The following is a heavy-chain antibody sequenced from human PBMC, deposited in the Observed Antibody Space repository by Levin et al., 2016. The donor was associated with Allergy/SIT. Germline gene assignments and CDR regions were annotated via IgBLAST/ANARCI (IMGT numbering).Heavy chain of an antibody. CDR1: GFSLSSYW. J-gene: IGHJ5*02. Sequence: ESLKISCAASGFSLSSYWMHWIRQPPGKGLEWIGEINHSGSTNYNPSLKSRVTISVDTSKNQFSLKLSSVTAADTAVYYCARVWPRVVPRYNWFDPWGQGTLVTVSS. D-gene: IGHD2-15*01. V-gene: IGHV4-34*01. CDR3: ARVWPRVVPRYNWFDP. CDR2: INHSGST.